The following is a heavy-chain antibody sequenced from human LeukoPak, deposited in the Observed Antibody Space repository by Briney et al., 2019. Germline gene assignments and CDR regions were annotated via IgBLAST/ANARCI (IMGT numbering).Heavy chain of an antibody. J-gene: IGHJ4*02. D-gene: IGHD7-27*01. CDR1: GFTFSSYA. Sequence: GGSLRLSCAASGFTFSSYAMSWVRQAPGKGLEWVSGISGSGDTTYYADSVKGRFTISRDNSKNTLYLQMNSLRAEDTAIYYCAKRTSGTYLGTFDYWGQGTLVTVSS. CDR2: ISGSGDTT. CDR3: AKRTSGTYLGTFDY. V-gene: IGHV3-23*01.